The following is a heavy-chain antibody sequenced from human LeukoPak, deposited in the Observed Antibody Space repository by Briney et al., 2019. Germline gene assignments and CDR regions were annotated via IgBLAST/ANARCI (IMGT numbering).Heavy chain of an antibody. D-gene: IGHD6-13*01. CDR2: INWNSGNI. CDR1: GFTFDDYA. CDR3: ASPPHSSSWYYFDY. V-gene: IGHV3-9*01. Sequence: PGGSLRLSCAASGFTFDDYAMHWVRQAPGKGLEWVSAINWNSGNIGYADSVKGRFTISRDNAKNSLYLQMNSLRAEDTAVYYCASPPHSSSWYYFDYWGQGTLVTVSS. J-gene: IGHJ4*02.